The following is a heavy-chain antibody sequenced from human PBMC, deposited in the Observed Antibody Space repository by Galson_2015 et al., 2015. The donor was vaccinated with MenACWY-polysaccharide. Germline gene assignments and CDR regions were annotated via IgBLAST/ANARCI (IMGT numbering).Heavy chain of an antibody. J-gene: IGHJ4*02. CDR2: TNTDGSST. Sequence: SLRLSCAASGFTFSSYWMHWVRQAPGKGLVWVSRTNTDGSSTSSADSVKGRFTISRDNAKNTLYLQMNSLRAEDTAVYYCARAAWFDYWGQGPLLTVSS. CDR3: ARAAWFDY. V-gene: IGHV3-74*01. CDR1: GFTFSSYW.